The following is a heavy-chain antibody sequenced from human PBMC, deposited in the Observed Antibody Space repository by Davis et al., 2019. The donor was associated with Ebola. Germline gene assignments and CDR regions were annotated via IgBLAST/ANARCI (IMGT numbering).Heavy chain of an antibody. J-gene: IGHJ4*02. CDR2: INAGNGDT. V-gene: IGHV1-3*01. CDR1: GFILTNYA. CDR3: ARASFGYNSGWYADY. D-gene: IGHD6-19*01. Sequence: ASVKVSCKASGFILTNYAIHWVRQAPGQRLEWMGWINAGNGDTKYSQKFQGRVTFSRDTSASTVYLDLTSLRSKDTAVFYCARASFGYNSGWYADYWGPGSLVTVSS.